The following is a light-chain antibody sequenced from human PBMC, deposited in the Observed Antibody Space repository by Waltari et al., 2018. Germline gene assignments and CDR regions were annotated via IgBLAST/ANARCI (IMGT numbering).Light chain of an antibody. V-gene: IGKV3-20*01. CDR2: GAS. CDR1: QSVSSSY. CDR3: QQYGSSPRT. J-gene: IGKJ1*01. Sequence: EIVLTQSPGTLSLSPGERTTTPCRASQSVSSSYLAWYQQKPGQAPRLLIYGASSRATGIPDRFSGSESGTDFTLTISRLEPEDFAVYYCQQYGSSPRTFGQGTKVEIK.